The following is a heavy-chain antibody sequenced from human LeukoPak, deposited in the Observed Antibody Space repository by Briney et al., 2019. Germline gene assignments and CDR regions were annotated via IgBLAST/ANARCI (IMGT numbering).Heavy chain of an antibody. V-gene: IGHV4-61*02. D-gene: IGHD5-12*01. Sequence: SEALSLTCTVSGGSISSSSYYWSWIRQPAGKGLEWIGRIYTSGSTNYNPSLKSRVTISVDTSKDQFSLKLNSVTAADTAVYYCARASALAFDYWGQGTLVTDSS. CDR2: IYTSGST. CDR1: GGSISSSSYY. J-gene: IGHJ4*02. CDR3: ARASALAFDY.